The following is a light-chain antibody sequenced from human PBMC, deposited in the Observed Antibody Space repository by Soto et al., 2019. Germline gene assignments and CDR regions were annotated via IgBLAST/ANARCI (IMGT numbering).Light chain of an antibody. Sequence: IVMTQSPAILSVSPGERATLSCRASQSVRSNLAWYQQKPGQAPRLLIYGASTRATGMPDRFSGSGSGTEFTLTISRLEPEDFAVYYCQQYGSSPLYTFGQGTKLEIK. CDR1: QSVRSN. CDR3: QQYGSSPLYT. J-gene: IGKJ2*01. CDR2: GAS. V-gene: IGKV3-20*01.